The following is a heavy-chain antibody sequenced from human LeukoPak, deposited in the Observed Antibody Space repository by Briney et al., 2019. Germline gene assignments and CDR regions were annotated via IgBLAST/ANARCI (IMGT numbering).Heavy chain of an antibody. Sequence: ASVKVSCKASGYTFTSYYMHWVRQAPGQGLEWMGWINPNSGGTNYAQKFQGRVTMTRDTSISTAYMELSRLRSDDTAVYYCASGDTDSSTLFDYWGRGTLVTVSS. CDR1: GYTFTSYY. D-gene: IGHD6-13*01. V-gene: IGHV1-2*02. J-gene: IGHJ4*02. CDR3: ASGDTDSSTLFDY. CDR2: INPNSGGT.